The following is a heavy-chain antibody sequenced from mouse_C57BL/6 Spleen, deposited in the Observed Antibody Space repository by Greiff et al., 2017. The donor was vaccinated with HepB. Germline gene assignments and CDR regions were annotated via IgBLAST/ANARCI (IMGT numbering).Heavy chain of an antibody. J-gene: IGHJ1*03. CDR3: ARPHYGSSYGHWYFDV. CDR1: GYAFSSSW. CDR2: IYPGDGDT. D-gene: IGHD1-1*01. V-gene: IGHV1-82*01. Sequence: VQLQQSGPELVKPGASVKISCKASGYAFSSSWMNWVKQRPGKGLEWIGRIYPGDGDTNYNGKFKGKATLTADKSSSTAYMQLSSLTSEDSAVYFCARPHYGSSYGHWYFDVWGTGTTVTVSS.